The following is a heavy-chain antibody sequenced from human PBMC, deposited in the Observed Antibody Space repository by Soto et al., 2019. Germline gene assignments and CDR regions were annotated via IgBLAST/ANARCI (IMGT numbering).Heavy chain of an antibody. CDR1: GFTFSSYS. J-gene: IGHJ1*01. CDR2: ISRSSSHI. CDR3: ARALRGSYDEDSHH. Sequence: EVHLVESGGGLVKPGGSLRLSCAASGFTFSSYSMDWVRQAPGKGLEWVSSISRSSSHIFYADSFKGRFTISGDDARNSLYLQMTSLRAEDTPVYSWARALRGSYDEDSHHWGQGTLVTAS. V-gene: IGHV3-21*01. D-gene: IGHD1-26*01.